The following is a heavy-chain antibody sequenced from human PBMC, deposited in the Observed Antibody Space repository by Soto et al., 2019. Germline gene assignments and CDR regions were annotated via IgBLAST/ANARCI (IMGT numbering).Heavy chain of an antibody. CDR1: GGSISSSSYY. CDR3: TRDGRYSGYPPPAF. Sequence: ASETLSLTCTVSGGSISSSSYYWGWIRQPPGKGLEWIGSIYYSGSTYYNPSLKSRVTISVDTSKNQFSLKLSSVTAADTAVYHCTRDGRYSGYPPPAFWGQGTLVTVSS. D-gene: IGHD5-12*01. J-gene: IGHJ4*02. CDR2: IYYSGST. V-gene: IGHV4-39*02.